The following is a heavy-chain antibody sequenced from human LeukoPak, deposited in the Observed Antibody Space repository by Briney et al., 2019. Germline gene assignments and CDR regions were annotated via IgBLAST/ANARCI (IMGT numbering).Heavy chain of an antibody. D-gene: IGHD6-13*01. Sequence: SETLSLTCTVSGYSISSGYYWGWTRQPPGKGLEWIGSIYHSGSTYYNPSLKSRVTILVDTSKNQFSLKLSSVTAADTAVYYCAREGDSGSVGWFDPWGQGTLVTVSS. CDR1: GYSISSGYY. V-gene: IGHV4-38-2*02. CDR2: IYHSGST. CDR3: AREGDSGSVGWFDP. J-gene: IGHJ5*02.